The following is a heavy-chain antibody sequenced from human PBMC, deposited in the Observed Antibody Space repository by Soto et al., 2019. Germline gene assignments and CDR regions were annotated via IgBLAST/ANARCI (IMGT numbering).Heavy chain of an antibody. CDR2: LIDDGYFQ. D-gene: IGHD3-10*01. CDR3: AREWGRSYYYGMDV. Sequence: GGSLRLCWRAAGGICSDYAIHWVRQAPGRGLEWVAVLIDDGYFQYYADSVKGRFTISSDKSNNTVYLHMGSLRVDDTAVYYCAREWGRSYYYGMDVWGQGTTVTVSS. J-gene: IGHJ6*02. CDR1: GGICSDYA. V-gene: IGHV3-30-3*01.